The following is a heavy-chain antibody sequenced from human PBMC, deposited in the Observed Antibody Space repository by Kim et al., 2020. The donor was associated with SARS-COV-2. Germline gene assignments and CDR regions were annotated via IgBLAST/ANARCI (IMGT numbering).Heavy chain of an antibody. CDR1: GGSISSYY. Sequence: SETLYLTCTVSGGSISSYYWSWIRQPPGKGLEWIGYIYYSGSTNYNPSLKSRVTISVDTSKNQLSLKLSSVTAADTAVYYCARDYLREYYDSSGYYSYW. V-gene: IGHV4-59*13. D-gene: IGHD3-22*01. CDR3: ARDYLREYYDSSGYYSYW. CDR2: IYYSGST. J-gene: IGHJ2*01.